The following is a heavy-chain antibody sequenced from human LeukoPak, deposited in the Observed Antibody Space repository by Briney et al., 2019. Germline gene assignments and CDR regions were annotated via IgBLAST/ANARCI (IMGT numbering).Heavy chain of an antibody. CDR3: AGGDSWYTLDY. Sequence: GGSLRLSCAATGFTVSSNYMTWVRQAPGKGLEWVSVIYSGGSTFYADSVKGRFTISRDSSKNTVYLQMNSLRAEDTAVYYCAGGDSWYTLDYRGQGTLVTVSS. V-gene: IGHV3-53*01. CDR2: IYSGGST. CDR1: GFTVSSNY. D-gene: IGHD6-13*01. J-gene: IGHJ4*02.